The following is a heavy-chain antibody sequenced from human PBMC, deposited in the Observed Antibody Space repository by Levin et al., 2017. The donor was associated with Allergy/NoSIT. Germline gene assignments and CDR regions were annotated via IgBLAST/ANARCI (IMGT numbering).Heavy chain of an antibody. CDR3: ARGRVPNDY. V-gene: IGHV3-11*05. J-gene: IGHJ4*02. Sequence: RTGGSLRLSCAASGFIVSDSYMSWIRQAPGKGLEWVSYISRGNSYTNYLDSVKGRFTISRDNAKNSLYLQMNSLRAEDTAIYYCARGRVPNDYWGQGTRVTVSS. D-gene: IGHD3-10*01. CDR2: ISRGNSYT. CDR1: GFIVSDSY.